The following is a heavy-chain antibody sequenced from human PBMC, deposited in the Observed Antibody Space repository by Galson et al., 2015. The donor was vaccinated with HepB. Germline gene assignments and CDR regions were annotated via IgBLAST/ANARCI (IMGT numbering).Heavy chain of an antibody. V-gene: IGHV4-34*01. Sequence: ETLSLTCAVYGGSFSGYYWSWIRQPPGKGLEWIGEINHSGSTNYNPSLKSRVTISVDTSKNQFSLKLSSVTAADTAVYYCARTLPVDTAMAPVDDAFDIWGQGTMVTVSS. CDR2: INHSGST. J-gene: IGHJ3*02. CDR1: GGSFSGYY. D-gene: IGHD5-18*01. CDR3: ARTLPVDTAMAPVDDAFDI.